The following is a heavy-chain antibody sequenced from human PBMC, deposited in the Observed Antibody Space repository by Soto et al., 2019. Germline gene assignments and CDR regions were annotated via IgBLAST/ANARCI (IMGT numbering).Heavy chain of an antibody. V-gene: IGHV3-7*01. Sequence: EVQLVESGGGLVQPGGSLRLSCAASGFTFSSYWMSWVRQAPGKGLEWVANIKQDGSEKYYVDSVKGRFTISRDNAKNSLYLQMNSLRAEDTAVYYCAREVGQWLFVSFDYWGQGTLVTVSS. D-gene: IGHD6-19*01. CDR3: AREVGQWLFVSFDY. CDR1: GFTFSSYW. J-gene: IGHJ4*02. CDR2: IKQDGSEK.